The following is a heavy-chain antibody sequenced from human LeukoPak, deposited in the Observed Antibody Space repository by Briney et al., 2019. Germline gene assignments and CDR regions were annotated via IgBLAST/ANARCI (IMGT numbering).Heavy chain of an antibody. D-gene: IGHD1-26*01. CDR3: AKDLSRRSGSEDWFDP. J-gene: IGHJ5*02. V-gene: IGHV3-23*01. Sequence: PGGSLRLSCAASGFTFSSSGMSWVRQAPGKGLEWVSGISGSGGTTYYEDSVKGRFTISRDNSKNTLSLQMNSLRAEDTAVYYCAKDLSRRSGSEDWFDPWGQGTLVTVSS. CDR1: GFTFSSSG. CDR2: ISGSGGTT.